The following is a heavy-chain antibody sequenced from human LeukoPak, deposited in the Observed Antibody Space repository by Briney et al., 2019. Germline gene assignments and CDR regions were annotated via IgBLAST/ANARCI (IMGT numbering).Heavy chain of an antibody. CDR1: GCTFSSYA. D-gene: IGHD6-13*01. V-gene: IGHV1-69*05. Sequence: SVKVSCKASGCTFSSYAISWVRQAPGQGLEWMGGIIPIFGTANYAQKFQGRVTITTDESTSTAYLELSSLRSEDTAVYYCARAGIAAAGTYYYYYMDVWGKGTTVTVSS. J-gene: IGHJ6*03. CDR3: ARAGIAAAGTYYYYYMDV. CDR2: IIPIFGTA.